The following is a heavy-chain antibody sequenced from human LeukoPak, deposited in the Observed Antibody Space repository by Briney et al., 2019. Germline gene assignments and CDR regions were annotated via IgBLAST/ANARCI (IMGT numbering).Heavy chain of an antibody. CDR3: ARETPSSGTYYFDY. Sequence: GSLRLSCAASGFTVSSNYMSWVRQAPGKGLEWVSVIYSGGSTYYADSVKGRFTISRDNSKNTLYLQMNSLRAEDTAVYYCARETPSSGTYYFDYWGQGTLVTVSS. J-gene: IGHJ4*02. D-gene: IGHD3-22*01. CDR1: GFTVSSNY. CDR2: IYSGGST. V-gene: IGHV3-53*01.